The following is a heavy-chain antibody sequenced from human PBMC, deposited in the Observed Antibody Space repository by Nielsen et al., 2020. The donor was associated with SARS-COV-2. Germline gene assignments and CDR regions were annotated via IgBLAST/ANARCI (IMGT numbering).Heavy chain of an antibody. J-gene: IGHJ3*02. CDR2: ISGSGGST. D-gene: IGHD3-3*01. V-gene: IGHV3-23*01. Sequence: GESLKISCAASGFTFSSYAMSWVRQAPGKGLEWVSAISGSGGSTYYADSVKGRFTISRYNSKNTLYLQMSSLRAEDTAVYYCVRFLEWSPDAFDIWGQGTMVTVSS. CDR1: GFTFSSYA. CDR3: VRFLEWSPDAFDI.